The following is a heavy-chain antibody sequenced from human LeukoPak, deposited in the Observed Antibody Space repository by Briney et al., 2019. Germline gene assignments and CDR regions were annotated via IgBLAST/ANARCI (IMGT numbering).Heavy chain of an antibody. CDR2: INTNTGNP. CDR1: GYTFTSYA. V-gene: IGHV7-4-1*02. D-gene: IGHD3-10*01. CDR3: ARGRELYDSGSPDYYYYYGMDV. J-gene: IGHJ6*02. Sequence: ASVKVSCKASGYTFTSYAMNWVRQAPGQGLEWMGWINTNTGNPTYAQGFTGRFVFSLDTSVSTAYLQISSLKAEDTAVYYCARGRELYDSGSPDYYYYYGMDVWGQGTTVTVSS.